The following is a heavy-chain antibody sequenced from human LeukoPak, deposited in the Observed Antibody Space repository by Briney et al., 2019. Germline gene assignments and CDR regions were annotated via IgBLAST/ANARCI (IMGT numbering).Heavy chain of an antibody. CDR1: GGSISSYY. J-gene: IGHJ4*02. V-gene: IGHV4-4*07. Sequence: SETLSFTCTVSGGSISSYYWNWIRQPAGKGLEWIGRFYRSGSTNYNPSLKSRVTMSVDTSKNQFSLMLTSVTAADTAVYYCASSSFGGSSIIDYWGQGTLVTVSS. CDR2: FYRSGST. CDR3: ASSSFGGSSIIDY. D-gene: IGHD6-6*01.